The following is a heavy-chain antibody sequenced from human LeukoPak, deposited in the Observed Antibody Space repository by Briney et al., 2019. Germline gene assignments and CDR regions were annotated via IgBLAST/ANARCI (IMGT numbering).Heavy chain of an antibody. D-gene: IGHD1-26*01. V-gene: IGHV4-59*08. Sequence: SETLSLTCTVSGGSISSYYWSWIRQPPGKGLEWIGFIFYSGTTNYNPSLKSRVTISVDTSKNQFSLRLNSMTATDTAVYYCAKSGGYGLIDKWGQGTLVTVSS. CDR1: GGSISSYY. CDR3: AKSGGYGLIDK. J-gene: IGHJ4*02. CDR2: IFYSGTT.